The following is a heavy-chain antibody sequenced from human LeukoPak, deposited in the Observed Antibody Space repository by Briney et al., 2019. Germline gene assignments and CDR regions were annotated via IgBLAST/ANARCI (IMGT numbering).Heavy chain of an antibody. Sequence: PSETLSLTCTVSGASISSGSYYWSWIRQPAGKGLEWVGRIYTSGSTNYNPSLKNRVTISVDTSNNQFSLRLSSVTAADTAVYYCARGRYNSEAFDIWGQGTMVTVSS. V-gene: IGHV4-61*02. CDR3: ARGRYNSEAFDI. D-gene: IGHD1-1*01. CDR1: GASISSGSYY. J-gene: IGHJ3*02. CDR2: IYTSGST.